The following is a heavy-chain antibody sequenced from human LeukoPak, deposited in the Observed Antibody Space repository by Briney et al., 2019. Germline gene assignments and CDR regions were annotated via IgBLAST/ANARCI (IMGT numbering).Heavy chain of an antibody. CDR2: ISGSGGST. D-gene: IGHD5-12*01. V-gene: IGHV3-23*01. Sequence: GGSLRLSCAASGFTFSSYAMSWVRQAPGKGLEWVSAISGSGGSTYYADSVKGRFTISRDNSKITLYLQVNSLRAEDTAVYYCVKGGYGTINWFDPWGQGTLVTVSS. CDR3: VKGGYGTINWFDP. CDR1: GFTFSSYA. J-gene: IGHJ5*02.